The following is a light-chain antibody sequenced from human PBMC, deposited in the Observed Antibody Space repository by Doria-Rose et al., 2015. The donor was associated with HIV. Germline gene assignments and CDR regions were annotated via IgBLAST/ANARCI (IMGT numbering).Light chain of an antibody. CDR2: WAS. J-gene: IGKJ3*01. CDR1: QSLLYTSKNY. Sequence: TQSPESLGMSLGERATLNCKSNQSLLYTSKNYLAWYQQKPGQPPKLLICWASTRQSGVPARFSGSGSGTDFTPTISSLEAEDVAVYYCQQYYDTPSFGPGTTVDIK. V-gene: IGKV4-1*01. CDR3: QQYYDTPS.